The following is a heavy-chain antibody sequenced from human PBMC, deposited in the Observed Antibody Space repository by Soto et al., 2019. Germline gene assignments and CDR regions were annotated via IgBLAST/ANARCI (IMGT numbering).Heavy chain of an antibody. CDR2: INPNSGGT. CDR1: GYTFTGYY. J-gene: IGHJ6*02. D-gene: IGHD6-6*01. Sequence: ASVKVSCKASGYTFTGYYMHWVRQAPGQGLEWMGWINPNSGGTNYAQKFQGWVTMTRDTSISTAYMELSRLRSDDTAVYYCARGALPGLPQEPYYYYYGMDVWGQGTTVTVSS. V-gene: IGHV1-2*04. CDR3: ARGALPGLPQEPYYYYYGMDV.